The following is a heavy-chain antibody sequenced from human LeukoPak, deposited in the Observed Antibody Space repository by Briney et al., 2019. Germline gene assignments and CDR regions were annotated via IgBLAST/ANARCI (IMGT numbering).Heavy chain of an antibody. J-gene: IGHJ4*02. Sequence: GASVTVSCTVSGYSFTSNYIHWVRQAPGQGLEWMGMIYPRDGSTSYAQRFQDRVTVTRDTSTSTVHMELSGLRSEDTAVYYCARGQEGFDYGGQGTLVTSPQ. V-gene: IGHV1-46*01. CDR2: IYPRDGST. CDR1: GYSFTSNY. CDR3: ARGQEGFDY.